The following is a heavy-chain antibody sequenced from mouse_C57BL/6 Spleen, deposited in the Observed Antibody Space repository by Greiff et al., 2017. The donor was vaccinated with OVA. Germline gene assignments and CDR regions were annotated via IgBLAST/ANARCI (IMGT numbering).Heavy chain of an antibody. Sequence: VQLQQSGPGLVKPSQSLSLTCSVTGYSITSGYYWNWIRQFPGNKLEWMGYISYDGSNNYNPSLKNRISITRDTSKNQFFLKLNSVTTEDTATYYCARGYGYFYAMDYWGQGTSVTVSS. CDR3: ARGYGYFYAMDY. CDR1: GYSITSGYY. D-gene: IGHD2-2*01. V-gene: IGHV3-6*01. CDR2: ISYDGSN. J-gene: IGHJ4*01.